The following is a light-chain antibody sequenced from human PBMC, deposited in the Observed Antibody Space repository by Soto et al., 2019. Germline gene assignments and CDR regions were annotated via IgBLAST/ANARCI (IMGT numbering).Light chain of an antibody. CDR1: GGHSSYA. J-gene: IGLJ3*02. V-gene: IGLV4-69*01. Sequence: QPVLTQSPSASASLGASVKLTCTLSGGHSSYAIAWHQQQPEKGPRFLMKFNSDGSHSKGDGIPDRFSGSNSGAERYLIISSLQSEDEADYYCQTWGTGIRVFGGGTKLTVL. CDR2: FNSDGSH. CDR3: QTWGTGIRV.